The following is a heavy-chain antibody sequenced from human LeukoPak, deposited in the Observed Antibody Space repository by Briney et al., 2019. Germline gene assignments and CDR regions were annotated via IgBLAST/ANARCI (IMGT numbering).Heavy chain of an antibody. CDR2: IYYSGNT. D-gene: IGHD5-24*01. Sequence: ASETLSLTCAVSGGSISSGGYYWSWIRQPPGKGLEWIGYIYYSGNTNYNPSLKSRVTISVDTSKNQFSLKLSSVTAADTAVYYCARLGDGNFDLWGRGTLVTVSS. CDR3: ARLGDGNFDL. V-gene: IGHV4-61*08. J-gene: IGHJ2*01. CDR1: GGSISSGGYY.